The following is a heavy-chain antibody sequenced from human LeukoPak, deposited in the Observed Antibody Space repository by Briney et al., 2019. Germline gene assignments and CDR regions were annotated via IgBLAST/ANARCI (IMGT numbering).Heavy chain of an antibody. CDR3: TRTSSGPDY. V-gene: IGHV6-1*01. CDR2: TYYRSNRSKWYY. Sequence: SQTLSLTCAISGDSVSSNSAAWNCIRQYPSTGPEWLGRTYYRSNRSKWYYEYAVSVKSRLTINPDTSRNQFSLQLQSVTPEDTATYYCTRTSSGPDYWGQGTLVTVSS. D-gene: IGHD3-22*01. J-gene: IGHJ4*02. CDR1: GDSVSSNSAA.